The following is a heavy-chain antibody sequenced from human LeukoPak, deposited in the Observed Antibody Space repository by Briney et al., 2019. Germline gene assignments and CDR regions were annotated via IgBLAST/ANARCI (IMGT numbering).Heavy chain of an antibody. CDR2: LFYTGTT. Sequence: PSETLSLTCSVPGASIDRSSYYWGWIRRPPGKGLEWIGSLFYTGTTYYQPSLKSRVTISLHASTNQFSLRLTSVTAADTAVYYCARLVGAATDWGQGTRVTVSS. V-gene: IGHV4-39*01. D-gene: IGHD2-15*01. J-gene: IGHJ4*02. CDR1: GASIDRSSYY. CDR3: ARLVGAATD.